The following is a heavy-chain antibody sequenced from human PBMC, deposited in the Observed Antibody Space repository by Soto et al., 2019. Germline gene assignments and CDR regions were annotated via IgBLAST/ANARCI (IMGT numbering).Heavy chain of an antibody. CDR2: VFYSGST. D-gene: IGHD2-2*01. Sequence: SETLSLTCTVCGGSINSGDYYWSWIRQPPGKGLEWIGYVFYSGSTYYNSSLQSRVSISIDTSKNQFSLKLTSVTAADTAVYYCARDGFYDRNIDYWGRGILVAVSS. J-gene: IGHJ4*02. CDR1: GGSINSGDYY. CDR3: ARDGFYDRNIDY. V-gene: IGHV4-30-4*01.